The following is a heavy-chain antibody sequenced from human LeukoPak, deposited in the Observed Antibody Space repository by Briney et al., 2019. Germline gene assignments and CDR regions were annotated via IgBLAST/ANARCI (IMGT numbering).Heavy chain of an antibody. Sequence: PGGSLRLSCAASGFTFSSYAMHWVRQAPGKGLEWVAVISYDGSNKYYADSVKGRFTISRDNSKNTLYLQMNSLRAEDTAVYYCARGVYIAVAGSYFDYWGQGTLVTVSS. CDR1: GFTFSSYA. CDR2: ISYDGSNK. D-gene: IGHD6-19*01. J-gene: IGHJ4*02. CDR3: ARGVYIAVAGSYFDY. V-gene: IGHV3-30-3*01.